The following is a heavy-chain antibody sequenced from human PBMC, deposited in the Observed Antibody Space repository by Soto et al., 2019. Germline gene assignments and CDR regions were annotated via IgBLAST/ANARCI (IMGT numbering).Heavy chain of an antibody. CDR1: GGSISSSSHY. J-gene: IGHJ4*02. V-gene: IGHV4-39*01. CDR3: ARQRTGTPSYFDY. D-gene: IGHD1-7*01. Sequence: PSETLSLTCTVSGGSISSSSHYWGWIRQPPGKGLEWIGSIYYSGSTYYNPSLKSRVTISVDTSKNQFSLKLSSVTAADTAVYYCARQRTGTPSYFDYWGQGTLVTVSS. CDR2: IYYSGST.